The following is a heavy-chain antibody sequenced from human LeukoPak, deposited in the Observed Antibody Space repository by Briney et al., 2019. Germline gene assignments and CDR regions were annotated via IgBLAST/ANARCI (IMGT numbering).Heavy chain of an antibody. CDR3: ATSPYGSGSYTDY. Sequence: SETLSLTCAVYGGSFSGYYWSWIRQPPGKGLEWIGEINHSGSTNYNPSLKSRVTISVDTSKNQFSLKLSSVTAADTAVYYCATSPYGSGSYTDYWGQGTLVTASS. CDR2: INHSGST. V-gene: IGHV4-34*01. CDR1: GGSFSGYY. D-gene: IGHD3-10*01. J-gene: IGHJ4*02.